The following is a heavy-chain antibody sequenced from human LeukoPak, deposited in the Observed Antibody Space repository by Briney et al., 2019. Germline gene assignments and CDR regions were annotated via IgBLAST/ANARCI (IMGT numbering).Heavy chain of an antibody. CDR1: GYTLTELS. D-gene: IGHD2-2*02. Sequence: ASVKVSCKVSGYTLTELSMHWVRQAPGKGLEWMGGFDPEDGETIYAQKFQGRVTITADISTSTAYMELSSLRSEDTAVYYCARIQAVGVPVAIDAYYSYGMDVWGQGTTVTVSS. V-gene: IGHV1-24*01. CDR2: FDPEDGET. J-gene: IGHJ6*02. CDR3: ARIQAVGVPVAIDAYYSYGMDV.